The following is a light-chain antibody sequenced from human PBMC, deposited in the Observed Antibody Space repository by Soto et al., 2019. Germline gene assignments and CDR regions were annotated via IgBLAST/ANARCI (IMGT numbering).Light chain of an antibody. CDR1: QSVSNTY. V-gene: IGKV3-20*01. J-gene: IGKJ3*01. CDR2: GAS. CDR3: QQYGSSPRT. Sequence: EMVLTQSPGTLSLSPGERATLSCRASQSVSNTYLAWYQQKPGQAPRLLIYGASSRATGVPDRFSGSGSGTDFTLTISRLEPEDFAVYYCQQYGSSPRTFGPGTKVDIK.